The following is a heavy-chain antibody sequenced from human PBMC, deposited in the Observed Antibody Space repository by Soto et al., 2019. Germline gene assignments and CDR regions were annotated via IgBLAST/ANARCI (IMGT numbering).Heavy chain of an antibody. D-gene: IGHD1-26*01. Sequence: GGSLRLSCAASGFTFSDHYMDWVRQAPGKGLEWVGRTRNKANSYTTEYAASVKGRFTISRDDSKNSLYLQMNSLKTEDTAVYYCARELPYSYYYMEVWGKGTTVTVSS. CDR2: TRNKANSYTT. V-gene: IGHV3-72*01. CDR3: ARELPYSYYYMEV. J-gene: IGHJ6*03. CDR1: GFTFSDHY.